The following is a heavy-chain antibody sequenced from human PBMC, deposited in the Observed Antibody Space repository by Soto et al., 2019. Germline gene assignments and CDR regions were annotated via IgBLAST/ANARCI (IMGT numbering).Heavy chain of an antibody. D-gene: IGHD6-19*01. V-gene: IGHV1-18*01. Sequence: ASVKVSCKASGYTFTSYGISWVRQAPGQGLEWMGWISAYNGNTNYAQKLQGRVTMTTDTSTSTAYMELRSLRSDDTAVYYCARGSIGIAVAGYIYYWGQGTLVPVSS. CDR2: ISAYNGNT. J-gene: IGHJ4*02. CDR1: GYTFTSYG. CDR3: ARGSIGIAVAGYIYY.